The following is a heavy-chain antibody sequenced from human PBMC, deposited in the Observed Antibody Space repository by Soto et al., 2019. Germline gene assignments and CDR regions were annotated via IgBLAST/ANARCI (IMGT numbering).Heavy chain of an antibody. CDR1: GFTFSSYA. Sequence: EVQLLESGGGLVQPGGSLRLSCAASGFTFSSYAMSWVRQAPGKGLEWVSAISGSGGSTYYADSVKGRFTISRDNSKNTLYLEMNSRRAEDTAVYYGATAMYAKLEYWGQGTLVAVSS. D-gene: IGHD2-8*01. V-gene: IGHV3-23*01. J-gene: IGHJ4*02. CDR2: ISGSGGST. CDR3: ATAMYAKLEY.